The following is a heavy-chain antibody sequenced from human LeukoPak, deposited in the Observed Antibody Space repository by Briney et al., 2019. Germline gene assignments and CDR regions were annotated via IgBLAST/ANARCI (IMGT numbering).Heavy chain of an antibody. V-gene: IGHV4-4*07. Sequence: PSETPSLTYTVSGGSISSYYWSWIRQPAGKGLEWIGRIYTSGSTNYNPSLKSRVTMSVDTSQKQFSLKLSSVTAADTAVYYCARDSAWISGWDYYYYMDVWGKGTTVTISS. CDR3: ARDSAWISGWDYYYYMDV. CDR2: IYTSGST. D-gene: IGHD6-19*01. J-gene: IGHJ6*03. CDR1: GGSISSYY.